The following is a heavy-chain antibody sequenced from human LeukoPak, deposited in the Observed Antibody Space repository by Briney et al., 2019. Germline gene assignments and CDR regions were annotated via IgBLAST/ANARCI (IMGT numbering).Heavy chain of an antibody. CDR2: ISRTGNTI. J-gene: IGHJ4*02. CDR1: GFIFNDYY. D-gene: IGHD3-16*01. Sequence: GGSLRLSCAASGFIFNDYYMSWIRQAPGKGLEWLSYISRTGNTIYYRDSVKGRFTISRDNANNLLHLQMDNLRAEDTAVYHCARDYVGYCDYWGQGTLVTVSS. V-gene: IGHV3-11*01. CDR3: ARDYVGYCDY.